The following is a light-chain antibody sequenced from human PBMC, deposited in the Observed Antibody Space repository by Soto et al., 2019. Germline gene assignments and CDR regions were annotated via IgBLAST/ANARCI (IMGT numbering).Light chain of an antibody. CDR3: SSYPSSGNLDVV. V-gene: IGLV2-14*01. J-gene: IGLJ2*01. CDR1: SSDVGGYNY. CDR2: DVS. Sequence: QSVLTQPASVSGSPGQSITISCTGTSSDVGGYNYVSWYQQHPGKAPKLMIYDVSNRPSGVSNRFSGSKSGNTASLTISGLQAEDEADYYCSSYPSSGNLDVVLGGGTKVTVL.